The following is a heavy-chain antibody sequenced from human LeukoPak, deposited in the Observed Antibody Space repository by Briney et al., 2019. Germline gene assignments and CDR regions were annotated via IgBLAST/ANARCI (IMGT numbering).Heavy chain of an antibody. CDR3: ASVNYYGSEKTNWSDP. CDR1: GFTFSDYY. J-gene: IGHJ5*02. Sequence: PGGSLRLSCAASGFTFSDYYMSWIRQAPGKGLEWVSYISSSGSTIYYADSVKGRFTISRDNAKNSLYLQMNSLRAEDTAGYYFASVNYYGSEKTNWSDPWGQGTLVTVSP. D-gene: IGHD3-10*01. CDR2: ISSSGSTI. V-gene: IGHV3-11*01.